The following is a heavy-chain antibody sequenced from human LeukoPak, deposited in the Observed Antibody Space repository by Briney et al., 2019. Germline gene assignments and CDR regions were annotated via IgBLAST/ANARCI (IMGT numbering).Heavy chain of an antibody. J-gene: IGHJ1*01. CDR3: ARGFRPCSGTTFYLHFHL. CDR1: GFTFSSYA. D-gene: IGHD2-2*01. V-gene: IGHV3-23*01. CDR2: IRAGDDKT. Sequence: GGSLRLSCAASGFTFSSYAMSWVRQAPGKGLEWVSSIRAGDDKTFYSDSVEGRFTISRDNSKNTLYLQMSSLRAEDTAVYYCARGFRPCSGTTFYLHFHLWGQGTQVTVST.